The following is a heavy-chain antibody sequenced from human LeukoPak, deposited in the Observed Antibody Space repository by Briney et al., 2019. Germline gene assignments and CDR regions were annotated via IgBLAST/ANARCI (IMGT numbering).Heavy chain of an antibody. V-gene: IGHV1-2*02. CDR3: ARGYCSGGSCYLTFDY. Sequence: ASVKVSCKASGYTFTNYGISWVRQAPGQGLEWMGWINPNSGGTNYAQKFQGRVTMTRDTSISTAYMELSRLRSDDTAVYYCARGYCSGGSCYLTFDYWGQGTLVTVSS. J-gene: IGHJ4*02. CDR1: GYTFTNYG. CDR2: INPNSGGT. D-gene: IGHD2-15*01.